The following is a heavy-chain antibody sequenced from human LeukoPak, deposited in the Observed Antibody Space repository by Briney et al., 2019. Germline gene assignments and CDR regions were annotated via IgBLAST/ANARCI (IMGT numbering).Heavy chain of an antibody. CDR1: GGSISSYY. CDR2: IYTSGST. D-gene: IGHD3-3*01. Sequence: PSETLSLTCTVSGGSISSYYWSWIRQPAGKGLEWIGRIYTSGSTNYNPSLKSRVTMSVDRSKNQFSLKLSSVTAADTAVYYCAGGGFLEWLPGGYYYGMDVWGQGTTVTVSS. J-gene: IGHJ6*02. V-gene: IGHV4-4*07. CDR3: AGGGFLEWLPGGYYYGMDV.